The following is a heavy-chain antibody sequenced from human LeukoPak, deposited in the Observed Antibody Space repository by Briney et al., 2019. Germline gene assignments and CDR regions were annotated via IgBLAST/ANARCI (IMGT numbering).Heavy chain of an antibody. CDR2: IYYSGST. D-gene: IGHD4-17*01. V-gene: IGHV4-31*03. CDR3: ARGTTTVTIPPTPDWYFDL. Sequence: SETLSLTCTVSGGSISSGGYYWSWIRQHPGKGLEWIGYIYYSGSTYYNPSLKSRVTISVDTSKNQFSLKLSSVTAADTAVYYCARGTTTVTIPPTPDWYFDLWGRGTLVTVSS. CDR1: GGSISSGGYY. J-gene: IGHJ2*01.